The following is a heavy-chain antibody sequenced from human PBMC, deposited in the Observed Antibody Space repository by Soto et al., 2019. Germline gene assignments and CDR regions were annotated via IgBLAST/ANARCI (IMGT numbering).Heavy chain of an antibody. CDR3: ALTRELLYFGSDLDP. CDR2: IIPIFGTA. CDR1: GGTFSSYA. D-gene: IGHD1-26*01. V-gene: IGHV1-69*01. J-gene: IGHJ5*02. Sequence: QVQLVQSGAEVKKPGSSVKVSCKASGGTFSSYAISWVRQAPGQGLEWMGGIIPIFGTANYAQKVQGRVTSNADESTSKAYMELSSLRSEDTAVYDCALTRELLYFGSDLDPWGQGTLVTVSS.